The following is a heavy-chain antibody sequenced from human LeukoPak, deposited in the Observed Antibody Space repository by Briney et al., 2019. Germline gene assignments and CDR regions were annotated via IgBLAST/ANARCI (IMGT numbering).Heavy chain of an antibody. CDR1: GFTFSSSA. V-gene: IGHV3-23*01. D-gene: IGHD3-22*01. Sequence: GGSLRLSCAASGFTFSSSAMSWVRQVPGKGLEWVSGISSSGGSTNYADSVKGRFIISRDISKNTLYLQMNSLRAEDSALYYCARGGRGSAAVVAPRSFDIWGQGTMVTVSS. J-gene: IGHJ3*02. CDR3: ARGGRGSAAVVAPRSFDI. CDR2: ISSSGGST.